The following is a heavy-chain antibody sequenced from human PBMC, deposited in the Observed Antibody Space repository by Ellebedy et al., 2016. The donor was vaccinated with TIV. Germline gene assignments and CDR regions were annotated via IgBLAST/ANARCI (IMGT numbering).Heavy chain of an antibody. V-gene: IGHV1-2*02. D-gene: IGHD3-3*01. Sequence: ASVKVSCXASGYTFTGYYMHWVRQAPRQGLEWMGWINAKSGGRNYAQKFQGRVTMTRDTSITTAYMELNSLRSDDTAVYYCARAMTIFGVIIHFFDYWGQGTPVTVSS. CDR2: INAKSGGR. J-gene: IGHJ4*02. CDR1: GYTFTGYY. CDR3: ARAMTIFGVIIHFFDY.